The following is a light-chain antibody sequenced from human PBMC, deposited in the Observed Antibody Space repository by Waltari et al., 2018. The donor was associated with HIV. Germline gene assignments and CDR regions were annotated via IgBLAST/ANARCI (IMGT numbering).Light chain of an antibody. Sequence: QSALTQPPSASGSPGQSVTISCTGTSSDVGGYNYVSWYQHHPGKAPKLIIYEVNTRPSGVPDRFSGSKSGNTASLTVSGLQAEDEADYYGTSDAGGNPLYVFGTGTRITVL. J-gene: IGLJ1*01. CDR3: TSDAGGNPLYV. V-gene: IGLV2-8*01. CDR2: EVN. CDR1: SSDVGGYNY.